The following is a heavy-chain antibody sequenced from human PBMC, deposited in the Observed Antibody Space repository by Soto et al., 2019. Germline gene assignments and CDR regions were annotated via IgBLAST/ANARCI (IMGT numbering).Heavy chain of an antibody. V-gene: IGHV3-48*02. CDR3: ARGDLGFCSSTSCYSY. CDR2: ISSSSSTI. J-gene: IGHJ4*02. Sequence: EVQLVESGGGLVQPGGSLRLSCAGSGFTFSSYSMNWVRQAPGKGLEWVSYISSSSSTIYYADSVKGRFTISRDNAKNSLYLQMNSLRDEDTAVYYCARGDLGFCSSTSCYSYWGQGTLVTVSS. CDR1: GFTFSSYS. D-gene: IGHD2-2*01.